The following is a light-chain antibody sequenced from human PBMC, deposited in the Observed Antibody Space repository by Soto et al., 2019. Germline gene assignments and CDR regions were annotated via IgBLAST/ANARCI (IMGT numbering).Light chain of an antibody. V-gene: IGLV2-14*01. Sequence: QSVLTQPASVSGSPGQSITISCTGASSDVGYSNHVSWYQQHPGKVPKLIIYDVNNRPSGVSDRFSGSKSGNTAFLTISGLQSEDDGDYYCSSYTSSDTLVFGGGTKVTVL. J-gene: IGLJ3*02. CDR1: SSDVGYSNH. CDR3: SSYTSSDTLV. CDR2: DVN.